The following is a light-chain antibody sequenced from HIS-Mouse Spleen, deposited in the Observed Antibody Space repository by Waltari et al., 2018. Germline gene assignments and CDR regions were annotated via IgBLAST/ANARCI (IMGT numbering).Light chain of an antibody. V-gene: IGLV2-23*01. Sequence: QSALTQPASVSGSPGQSITISCTGPSRDVGSYHLVSCYQQHPGKAPKLMIYEGSKRPSGVSNRFSGSKSGNTASLTISGLQAEDEADYYCCSYAGSSTWVFGGGTKLTVL. CDR2: EGS. CDR1: SRDVGSYHL. J-gene: IGLJ3*02. CDR3: CSYAGSSTWV.